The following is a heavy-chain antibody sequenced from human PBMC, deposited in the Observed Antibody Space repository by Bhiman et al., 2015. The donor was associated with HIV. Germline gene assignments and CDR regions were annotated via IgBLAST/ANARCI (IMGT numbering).Heavy chain of an antibody. V-gene: IGHV3-33*01. D-gene: IGHD1-26*01. CDR2: IWYDGSNK. CDR3: LGATPNDVFNM. Sequence: QVQLVESGGGVVQPGRSLRLSCAASGFTFSSYGMHWVRQAPGKGLEWVAVIWYDGSNKYYADSVKGRFTVSRDNSKSTLYLQVNSLKAEDTAVYFCLGATPNDVFNMWGQGTMVTVSS. CDR1: GFTFSSYG. J-gene: IGHJ3*02.